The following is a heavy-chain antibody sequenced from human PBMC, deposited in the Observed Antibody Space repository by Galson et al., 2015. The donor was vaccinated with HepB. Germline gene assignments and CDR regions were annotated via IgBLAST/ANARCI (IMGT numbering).Heavy chain of an antibody. CDR3: TRDLPDGDYGLDV. J-gene: IGHJ6*02. D-gene: IGHD4-17*01. V-gene: IGHV3-9*01. CDR1: GFKFDDYA. CDR2: VSWNSGNI. Sequence: SLRLSCAASGFKFDDYAMHWVRQAPGKGLEWVSGVSWNSGNIDHADSVRGRFTISRDNSRNTLYLQMDSLGPEDTAVYYCTRDLPDGDYGLDVWGQGTTATVSS.